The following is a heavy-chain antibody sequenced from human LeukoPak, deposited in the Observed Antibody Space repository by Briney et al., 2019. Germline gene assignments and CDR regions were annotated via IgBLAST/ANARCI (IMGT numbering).Heavy chain of an antibody. V-gene: IGHV3-21*01. CDR1: GFTFSSFS. J-gene: IGHJ4*02. CDR2: ISSSSSYI. Sequence: GGSLRLSCAASGFTFSSFSMNWVRQAPGKGLEWVSSISSSSSYIYYADSVKGRFTISRDNAKNSLYLQMNSLRAEDTAVYYCARTYYDILTGYNPYFDYWGQGILVTVSS. D-gene: IGHD3-9*01. CDR3: ARTYYDILTGYNPYFDY.